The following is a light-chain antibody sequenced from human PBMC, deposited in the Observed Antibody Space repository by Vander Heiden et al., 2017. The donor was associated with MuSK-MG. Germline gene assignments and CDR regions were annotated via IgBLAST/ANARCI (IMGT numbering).Light chain of an antibody. V-gene: IGKV2-28*01. J-gene: IGKJ1*01. CDR2: LGS. CDR3: MQALQTPPWT. Sequence: DIVMTQSPLSLPATPGEPASISCRSSQSLLHSNGYNYLDWYLQKPGQSPQLLIYLGSNRASGVPDRFSSSGSGTDFTLKISRVEAEDVGVYYCMQALQTPPWTFGQGTKVEIK. CDR1: QSLLHSNGYNY.